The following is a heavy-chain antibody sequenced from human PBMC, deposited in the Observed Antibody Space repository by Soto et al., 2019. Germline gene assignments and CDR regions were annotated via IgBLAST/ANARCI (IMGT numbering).Heavy chain of an antibody. V-gene: IGHV1-69*02. CDR1: GGTFSSYT. J-gene: IGHJ4*02. CDR3: APPKDYGDYLPFDY. CDR2: IIPILGIA. D-gene: IGHD4-17*01. Sequence: QVQLVQSGAEVKKPGSSVKVSCKASGGTFSSYTISWVRQAPGQGLEWMGRIIPILGIANYAQKFQGRVPITADKSTSTAYMELSSLTSEETAVYYCAPPKDYGDYLPFDYWGQGTLVTVSS.